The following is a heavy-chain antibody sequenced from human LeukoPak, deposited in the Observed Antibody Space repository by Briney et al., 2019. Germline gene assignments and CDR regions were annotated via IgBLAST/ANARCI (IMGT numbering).Heavy chain of an antibody. V-gene: IGHV3-48*02. D-gene: IGHD5-18*01. Sequence: PGGSVTLSCAASGFTFSFYSMNWLRQAPGKGLEGVSYISSSDNNILYADSVKGRFTISRDNAKNSLYLEMNSLRDEDTAVYYCARVHRGYSYGRLDYWGQGTLVTVSS. CDR3: ARVHRGYSYGRLDY. CDR1: GFTFSFYS. J-gene: IGHJ4*02. CDR2: ISSSDNNI.